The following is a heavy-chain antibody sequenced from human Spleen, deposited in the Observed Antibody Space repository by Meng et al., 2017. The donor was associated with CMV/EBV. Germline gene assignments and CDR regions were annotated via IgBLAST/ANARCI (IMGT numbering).Heavy chain of an antibody. Sequence: GGSLRLSCAASAFTVTNNYMSWVRQAPGKGLEWVSVIYGSGSTYYADSVKGRFTVSRDNSKNTLYLQMNSLRAEDTAVYYCARGGTFQEIAAAGGRGYYYYYGMDVWGQGTTVTVSS. J-gene: IGHJ6*02. V-gene: IGHV3-66*02. CDR3: ARGGTFQEIAAAGGRGYYYYYGMDV. CDR1: AFTVTNNY. CDR2: IYGSGST. D-gene: IGHD6-13*01.